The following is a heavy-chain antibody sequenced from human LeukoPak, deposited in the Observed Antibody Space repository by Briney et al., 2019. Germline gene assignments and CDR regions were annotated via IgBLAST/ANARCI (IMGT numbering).Heavy chain of an antibody. CDR3: ARGAVAGPSRPVDY. V-gene: IGHV1-18*01. CDR1: GYTFTSYG. J-gene: IGHJ4*02. CDR2: ISTYNGNT. D-gene: IGHD6-19*01. Sequence: GASVKLSCKASGYTFTSYGISWVRQAPGKGLEWMGWISTYNGNTNYAQNLQGRVTMTTDTSTNTAYMELKSLRSDDTAVYYCARGAVAGPSRPVDYWGQGTLVTVSS.